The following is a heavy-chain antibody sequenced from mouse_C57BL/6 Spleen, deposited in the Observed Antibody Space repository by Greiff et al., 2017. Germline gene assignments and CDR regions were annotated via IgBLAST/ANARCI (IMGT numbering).Heavy chain of an antibody. V-gene: IGHV1-42*01. CDR3: ARGPLFDY. CDR2: INPSTGGT. Sequence: EVQLQQSGPELVKPGASVKISCKASGYSFTGYYMNWVKQSPEKSLEWIGEINPSTGGTTYNQKFKAKATLTVDKSSSTAYMQLKSLTSEDSAVYYCARGPLFDYWGQGTTLTVSS. CDR1: GYSFTGYY. J-gene: IGHJ2*01.